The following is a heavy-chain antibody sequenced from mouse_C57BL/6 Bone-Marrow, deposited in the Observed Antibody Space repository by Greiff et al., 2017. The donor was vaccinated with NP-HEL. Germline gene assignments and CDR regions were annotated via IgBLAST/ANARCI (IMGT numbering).Heavy chain of an antibody. J-gene: IGHJ3*01. CDR1: GFTFSDYY. D-gene: IGHD4-1*01. V-gene: IGHV5-12*01. CDR2: ISNGGGST. CDR3: ARHGWDGFAY. Sequence: EVQLVESGGGLVQPGGSLKLSCAASGFTFSDYYMYWVRQTPEKRLEWVAYISNGGGSTYYPDTVKGRFTISRDNAKNTLYLQMSRLKSEDTAMYYCARHGWDGFAYWGQGTLVTVSA.